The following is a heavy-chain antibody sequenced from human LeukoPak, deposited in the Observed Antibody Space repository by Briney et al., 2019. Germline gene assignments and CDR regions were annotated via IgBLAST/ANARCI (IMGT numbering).Heavy chain of an antibody. D-gene: IGHD3-22*01. Sequence: ASVKVSCKASGYTFTSYGISWVRQAPGQGLEWMGWISAYNGNTNYARKLQGRVTMTTDTSTSTAYMELRSLRSDDTAVYYCATGSLSDTSGHYFDYWGQGTLVTVSS. CDR3: ATGSLSDTSGHYFDY. CDR2: ISAYNGNT. V-gene: IGHV1-18*01. CDR1: GYTFTSYG. J-gene: IGHJ4*02.